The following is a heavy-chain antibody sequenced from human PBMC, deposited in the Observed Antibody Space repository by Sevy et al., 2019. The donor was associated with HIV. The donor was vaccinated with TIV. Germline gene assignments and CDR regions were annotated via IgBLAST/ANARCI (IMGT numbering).Heavy chain of an antibody. D-gene: IGHD3-10*01. Sequence: GGSLRLSCAASGFTFSTYWMHWVRQVPGKGLVWVSRINSDGSSTNYADSVKGRFTTSRDNAKNTVYLQMNSLRADDTALYFCGREMISMVPGVPDAFDIWGHGTMVTVSS. CDR3: GREMISMVPGVPDAFDI. V-gene: IGHV3-74*01. CDR1: GFTFSTYW. J-gene: IGHJ3*02. CDR2: INSDGSST.